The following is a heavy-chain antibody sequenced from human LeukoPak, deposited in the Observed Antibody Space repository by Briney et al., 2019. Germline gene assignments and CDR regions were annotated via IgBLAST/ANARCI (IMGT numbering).Heavy chain of an antibody. CDR1: GFTFSSYE. CDR2: ISGSGGST. J-gene: IGHJ4*02. Sequence: GGSLRLSCAASGFTFSSYEMNWLRQAPGKGLEWVSAISGSGGSTYYADSVKGRFTISRDNSKNTLYLQMNSLRAEDTAVYYCAKVLYDSSGYYYVWGQGTLVTVSS. CDR3: AKVLYDSSGYYYV. V-gene: IGHV3-23*01. D-gene: IGHD3-22*01.